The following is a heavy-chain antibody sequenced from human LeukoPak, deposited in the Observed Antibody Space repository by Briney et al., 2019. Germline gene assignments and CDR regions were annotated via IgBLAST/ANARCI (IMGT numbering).Heavy chain of an antibody. J-gene: IGHJ4*02. CDR3: ARGRIGAATWADF. D-gene: IGHD1-26*01. Sequence: GGSLRLSCAASGFTLSLYWMTWVRQAPGKGLEWVADINQDGSEKYSVDSVRGRFSISRDNAYNSLYLHMNSLRVEDTAVYYCARGRIGAATWADFWGQGTLVTVSS. CDR1: GFTLSLYW. CDR2: INQDGSEK. V-gene: IGHV3-7*01.